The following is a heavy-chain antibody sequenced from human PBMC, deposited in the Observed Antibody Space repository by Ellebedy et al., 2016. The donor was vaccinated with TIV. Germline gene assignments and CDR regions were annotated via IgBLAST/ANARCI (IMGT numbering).Heavy chain of an antibody. V-gene: IGHV1-2*02. CDR2: INPNSGGT. CDR1: GYTFTGYY. J-gene: IGHJ4*02. D-gene: IGHD3-9*01. Sequence: ASVKVSCKASGYTFTGYYMHWVRQAPGQGLEWMGWINPNSGGTTYAQKFQGRVTMTRDTSISTAYMELSRLRSDDTAVYYCARRESNYDILTGYYISGGNFDYWGQGTLVTVSS. CDR3: ARRESNYDILTGYYISGGNFDY.